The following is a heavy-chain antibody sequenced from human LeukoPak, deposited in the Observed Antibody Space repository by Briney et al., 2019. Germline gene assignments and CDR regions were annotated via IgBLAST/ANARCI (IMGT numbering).Heavy chain of an antibody. J-gene: IGHJ4*02. D-gene: IGHD3-22*01. CDR3: VGDDSSFLYYFDY. CDR2: INHSGST. V-gene: IGHV4-34*01. Sequence: SETLSLTCAVYGGSFSGYYWSWIRQPPGKGLEWIGEINHSGSTNYNPSLKSRVTISVDTSKNRFSLKLSSVTAADTAVYYCVGDDSSFLYYFDYWGQGTLVTVSS. CDR1: GGSFSGYY.